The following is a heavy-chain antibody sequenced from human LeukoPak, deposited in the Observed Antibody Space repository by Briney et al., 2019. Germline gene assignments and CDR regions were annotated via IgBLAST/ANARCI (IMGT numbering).Heavy chain of an antibody. CDR3: ARDRLAYSGSYYFFAC. V-gene: IGHV1-2*02. CDR1: GYTFTDYY. J-gene: IGHJ4*02. CDR2: INPYSGGT. Sequence: GASVKVSCKASGYTFTDYYMHWVRQAPGQGLEWMGWINPYSGGTNYAQNFQGRVTMTRDTSISTAYMELSRLKSDDTAVYYCARDRLAYSGSYYFFACWGQGTLVTVSS. D-gene: IGHD1-26*01.